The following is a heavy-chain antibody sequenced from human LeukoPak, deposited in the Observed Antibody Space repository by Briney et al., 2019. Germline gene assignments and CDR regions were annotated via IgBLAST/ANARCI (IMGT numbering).Heavy chain of an antibody. J-gene: IGHJ3*02. CDR1: GYTFTGYY. CDR3: ARDQDSSIGITIFGVVEAFDI. D-gene: IGHD3-3*01. Sequence: ASVKVSCKASGYTFTGYYMHWVRQAPGQGLEWMGWINPNSGGTNYAQKFQGRVTMTRDTSTSTVYMELSSLRSEDTAVYYCARDQDSSIGITIFGVVEAFDIWGQGTMVTVSS. CDR2: INPNSGGT. V-gene: IGHV1-2*02.